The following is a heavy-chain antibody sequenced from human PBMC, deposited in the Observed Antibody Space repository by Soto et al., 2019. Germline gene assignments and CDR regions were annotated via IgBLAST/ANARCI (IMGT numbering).Heavy chain of an antibody. CDR1: GFTFEDHA. CDR3: AKVFSKNGYNYDY. J-gene: IGHJ4*02. CDR2: ISWNGDSR. D-gene: IGHD5-12*01. Sequence: EVQLVESGGGLVQPGRSLRLSCAASGFTFEDHAMHWVRQAPGKGLEWVSGISWNGDSRNHADSVRGRFTISRDNAKNSLYLQMNSLRPEDTALYYCAKVFSKNGYNYDYWGQGTLVTVSS. V-gene: IGHV3-9*01.